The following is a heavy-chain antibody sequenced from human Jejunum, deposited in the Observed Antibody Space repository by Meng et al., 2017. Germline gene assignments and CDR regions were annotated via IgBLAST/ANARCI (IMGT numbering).Heavy chain of an antibody. CDR3: AKGTITPPGTGWGYYCDY. J-gene: IGHJ4*02. V-gene: IGHV3-23*01. D-gene: IGHD1-1*01. Sequence: GESLKISCAASGFTFSNYVMTCVRQAPGKGLQWVYHISGSAVITQYTESVKARFTICRYNSNNMLYLHMNSLRAEDTSVYYCAKGTITPPGTGWGYYCDYWGQGTLVTVSS. CDR2: ISGSAVIT. CDR1: GFTFSNYV.